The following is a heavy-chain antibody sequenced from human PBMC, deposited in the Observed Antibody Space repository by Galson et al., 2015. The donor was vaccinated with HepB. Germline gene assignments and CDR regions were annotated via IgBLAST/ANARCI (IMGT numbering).Heavy chain of an antibody. V-gene: IGHV1-8*01. D-gene: IGHD2-2*01. J-gene: IGHJ6*03. CDR1: GYTFTSYD. CDR3: ARTVRGRGARQGYCSSTSCYEDYYYYMDV. CDR2: MNPNSGNT. Sequence: SVKVSCKASGYTFTSYDINWVRQATGQGLEWMGWMNPNSGNTGYAQKFQGRVTMTRNTSISTAYMELSSLRSEDTAVYYCARTVRGRGARQGYCSSTSCYEDYYYYMDVWGKGTTVTVSS.